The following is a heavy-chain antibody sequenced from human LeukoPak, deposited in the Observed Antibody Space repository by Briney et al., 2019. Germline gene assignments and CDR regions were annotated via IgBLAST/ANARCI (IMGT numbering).Heavy chain of an antibody. J-gene: IGHJ4*02. Sequence: SETLSLTCTVSGVSISSTNYYWAWIRQPPGKGLEWIGSIYYSGRTYYNPSLNSRVTTSVDTSKNQFSLKLISVTAADTAVYFCARNSCSGGSCYDNRGYFDYWGQGTLVTVSS. D-gene: IGHD2-15*01. V-gene: IGHV4-39*07. CDR3: ARNSCSGGSCYDNRGYFDY. CDR2: IYYSGRT. CDR1: GVSISSTNYY.